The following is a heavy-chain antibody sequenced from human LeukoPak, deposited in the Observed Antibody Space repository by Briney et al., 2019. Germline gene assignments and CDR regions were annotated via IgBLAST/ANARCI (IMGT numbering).Heavy chain of an antibody. CDR1: GFIFSSYW. CDR2: INPDGRDK. Sequence: PGGSLRLSCAASGFIFSSYWMSWVRQAPGKGLEWVAVINPDGRDKYYLDSLKGRFTISRDNAKNSLYLQMDSLRAEDTAVYYCASWRNYNLFDYWGQGTLVTVSS. CDR3: ASWRNYNLFDY. D-gene: IGHD1-14*01. J-gene: IGHJ4*02. V-gene: IGHV3-7*05.